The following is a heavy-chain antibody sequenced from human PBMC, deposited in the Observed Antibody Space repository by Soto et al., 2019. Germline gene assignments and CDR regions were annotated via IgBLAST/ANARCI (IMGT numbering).Heavy chain of an antibody. D-gene: IGHD4-17*01. CDR1: GFTISNNY. CDR3: ARERDAYNCLYGPP. J-gene: IGHJ4*02. Sequence: GGSLRLSCAASGFTISNNYMSWVRQAPGKGLQWVSVVYASGSTFYADSVKGRFTISRDNSKNTLYLQMDSLRAEDTAFYYCARERDAYNCLYGPPWGQGTLVTVSS. CDR2: VYASGST. V-gene: IGHV3-53*01.